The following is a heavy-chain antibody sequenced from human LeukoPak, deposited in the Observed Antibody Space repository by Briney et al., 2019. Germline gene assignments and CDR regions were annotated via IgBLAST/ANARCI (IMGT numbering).Heavy chain of an antibody. CDR3: ATSYYDSSDYRDY. CDR1: GGSISSGSYY. CDR2: IYTSGST. Sequence: SQTLSLTCTVSGGSISSGSYYWSWIRQPAGKGLEWIGRIYTSGSTNYNPSLKSRVTMSVDTFKNQFSLKLSSVTAADTAVYYCATSYYDSSDYRDYWGQGTLVTVSS. D-gene: IGHD3-22*01. J-gene: IGHJ4*02. V-gene: IGHV4-61*02.